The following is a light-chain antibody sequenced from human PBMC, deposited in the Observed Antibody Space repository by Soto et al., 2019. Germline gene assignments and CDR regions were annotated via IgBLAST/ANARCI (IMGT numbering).Light chain of an antibody. Sequence: QSALTQPASVSGSPGQSITISCTRTNSDVGNYNLVSWYQQHPGKAPKLMIYEARKRHSGVSNRFSGSTSGDTASLTISGLQAEDEADYYGCSYAGTIVFFGNGTKLTVL. CDR1: NSDVGNYNL. CDR3: CSYAGTIVF. J-gene: IGLJ1*01. CDR2: EAR. V-gene: IGLV2-23*01.